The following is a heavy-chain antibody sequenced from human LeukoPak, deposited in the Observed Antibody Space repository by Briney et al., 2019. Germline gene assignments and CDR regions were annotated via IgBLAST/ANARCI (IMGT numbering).Heavy chain of an antibody. J-gene: IGHJ4*02. D-gene: IGHD3-22*01. CDR1: GGTFSSYA. CDR3: ARENYYDGSGSPSASAPVDH. CDR2: IIPIFGTA. Sequence: GASVKVSCKASGGTFSSYAISWVRQAPGQGLEWMGGIIPIFGTANYAQKYQGRVTITADESTSTAYMELSSLRSEDTAVYYCARENYYDGSGSPSASAPVDHWDQGTLVTVSS. V-gene: IGHV1-69*13.